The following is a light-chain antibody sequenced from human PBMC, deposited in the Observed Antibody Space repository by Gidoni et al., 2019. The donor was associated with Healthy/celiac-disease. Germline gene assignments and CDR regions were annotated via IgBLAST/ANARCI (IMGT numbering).Light chain of an antibody. Sequence: EIVMTQSPATLSVSPGERATLSCRASQSVSSNLAWYQPKPGQAPRLLIYGASTRAPGIPARFSGSGFGTEFTLTISSLQSEDFAVYYCQQYNNWPPRTFGQGTKVEIK. CDR3: QQYNNWPPRT. CDR2: GAS. J-gene: IGKJ1*01. CDR1: QSVSSN. V-gene: IGKV3-15*01.